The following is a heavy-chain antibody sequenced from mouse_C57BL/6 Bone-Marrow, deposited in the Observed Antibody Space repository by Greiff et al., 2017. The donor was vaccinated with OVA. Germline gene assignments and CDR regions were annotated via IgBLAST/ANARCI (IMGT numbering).Heavy chain of an antibody. D-gene: IGHD2-2*01. Sequence: EVKLMESGAELVRPGASVKLSCTASGFNIKDDYMHWVKQRPEQGLEWIGWIDPENGDTEYASKFQGKATITADTSSNTAYLQLSSLTSEDTAVYYCTTLVYFDYWGQGTTLTVSS. J-gene: IGHJ2*01. CDR2: IDPENGDT. CDR3: TTLVYFDY. CDR1: GFNIKDDY. V-gene: IGHV14-4*01.